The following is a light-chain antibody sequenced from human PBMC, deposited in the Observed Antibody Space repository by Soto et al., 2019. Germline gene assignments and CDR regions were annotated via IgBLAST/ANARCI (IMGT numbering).Light chain of an antibody. V-gene: IGLV3-21*04. CDR1: NIGNKR. J-gene: IGLJ1*01. Sequence: SYELTQSPSVSVAPAKTATITCGGNNIGNKRVHWYRQKPGQAPVLLISYDSDRPSGIPERFSGSNSGNTATLTISRVEAGDEADYYCQVWDIMTDNYVFGSGTKLTVL. CDR2: YDS. CDR3: QVWDIMTDNYV.